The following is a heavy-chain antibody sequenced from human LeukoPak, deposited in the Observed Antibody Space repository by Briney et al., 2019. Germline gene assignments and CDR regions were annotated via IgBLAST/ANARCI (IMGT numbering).Heavy chain of an antibody. D-gene: IGHD1-26*01. V-gene: IGHV4-59*12. J-gene: IGHJ6*03. CDR3: ARGETYYMDV. CDR1: GGSISSYY. Sequence: SDTLSLTCTVSGGSISSYYWSWIRQPAGKGLEWIGEINHSGSTNYNPSLKSRVTISVDTSKNQFSLKLSSVTAADTAVYYCARGETYYMDVWGKGTTVTVSS. CDR2: INHSGST.